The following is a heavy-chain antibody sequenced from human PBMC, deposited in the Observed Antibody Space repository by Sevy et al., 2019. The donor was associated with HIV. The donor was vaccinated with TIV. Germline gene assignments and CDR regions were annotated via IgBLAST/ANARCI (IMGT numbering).Heavy chain of an antibody. V-gene: IGHV3-30-3*01. CDR1: GFTFSSYA. CDR2: ISYDGSNK. CDR3: ARGGYYDSSGYYYDAFDI. J-gene: IGHJ3*02. Sequence: GGSLRLSCAASGFTFSSYAMHWVRQAPGKGLEWVAVISYDGSNKYYADSVKGRFTISRDNSKNTLYLQMNSLRAEDTAVYYCARGGYYDSSGYYYDAFDIWGQGTMVIVSS. D-gene: IGHD3-22*01.